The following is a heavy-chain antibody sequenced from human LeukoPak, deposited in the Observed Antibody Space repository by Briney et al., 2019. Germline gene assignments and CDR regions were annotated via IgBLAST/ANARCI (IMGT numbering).Heavy chain of an antibody. D-gene: IGHD6-6*01. J-gene: IGHJ1*01. V-gene: IGHV3-11*01. CDR1: GFTFSDYY. CDR2: ISSSGSTI. Sequence: PGGSLRLSCAASGFTFSDYYMSWIRQAPGKGLEWVSYISSSGSTIYYADSVKGRFTISRDNAKNSLYLQMNSLRAEDTAVYYCARPYDSLQLVGYFQHWGQGTLVTVSS. CDR3: ARPYDSLQLVGYFQH.